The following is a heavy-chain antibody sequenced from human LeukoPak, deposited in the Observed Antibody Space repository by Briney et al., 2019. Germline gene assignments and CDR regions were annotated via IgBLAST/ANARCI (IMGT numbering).Heavy chain of an antibody. J-gene: IGHJ3*02. CDR2: IIPILGIA. CDR1: GGTFSSYA. V-gene: IGHV1-69*04. CDR3: ARAGGWAREDYKGDAFAI. D-gene: IGHD6-19*01. Sequence: SVKVSCKASGGTFSSYAISWVRQAPGQGLEWMGRIIPILGIANYAQKFQGRVTITADKSTSTAYMELSSLISDDTAVYYCARAGGWAREDYKGDAFAIWGQGTMVTVSS.